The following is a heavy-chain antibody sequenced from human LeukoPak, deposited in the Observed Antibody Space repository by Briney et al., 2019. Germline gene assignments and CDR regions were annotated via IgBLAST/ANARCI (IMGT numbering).Heavy chain of an antibody. CDR3: ARQEGNNWIYDDYYYYYMDV. CDR2: NYPSDSDT. J-gene: IGHJ6*03. V-gene: IGHV5-51*01. D-gene: IGHD1-7*01. CDR1: GYSFTSYL. Sequence: GESLKISCKGSGYSFTSYLIGWVRQIPGKGLEWMGLNYPSDSDTRYSPSFQGQVTISADKSISAADLQWSSLKASDTGMYYCARQEGNNWIYDDYYYYYMDVWGKGTTVTVSS.